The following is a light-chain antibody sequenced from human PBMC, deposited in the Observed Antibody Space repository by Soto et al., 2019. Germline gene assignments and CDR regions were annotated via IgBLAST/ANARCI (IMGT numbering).Light chain of an antibody. J-gene: IGKJ2*01. CDR1: QSISNTY. Sequence: EIVLTQSPGTLSLSPGEIATLSCRVSQSISNTYLAWYQHKPGQAPRLLIYGASRRSNGIPERFSGRGSGTDVTLTISRGEPEDFVVYYCHQFGGTPPYTFGQGTKLEIK. V-gene: IGKV3-20*01. CDR2: GAS. CDR3: HQFGGTPPYT.